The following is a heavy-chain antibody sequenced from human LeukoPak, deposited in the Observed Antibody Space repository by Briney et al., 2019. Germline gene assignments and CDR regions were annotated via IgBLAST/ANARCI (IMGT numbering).Heavy chain of an antibody. D-gene: IGHD6-13*01. CDR3: ARLGRIAAAGRESDY. CDR1: GGSISSSSYY. Sequence: SETLSRTCTVSGGSISSSSYYWGWIRQPPGKGLEWIGSIYYSGSTYYNPSLKSRVTISVDTSKNQFSLKLSSVTAADTAVYYCARLGRIAAAGRESDYWGQGTLVTVSS. J-gene: IGHJ4*02. V-gene: IGHV4-39*01. CDR2: IYYSGST.